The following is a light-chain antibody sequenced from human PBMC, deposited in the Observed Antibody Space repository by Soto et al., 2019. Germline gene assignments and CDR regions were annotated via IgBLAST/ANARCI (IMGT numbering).Light chain of an antibody. CDR2: AAS. J-gene: IGKJ2*01. CDR3: QQYDSSPYT. Sequence: EIVLTQSPGTLSLSPGERATLSCRASQSASSTYLSWYQQKPGQAPRLLIYAASSRETGIPDTFSGSGSGTDFTLTISRLEPEDFAVYYCQQYDSSPYTFGQGTKLEIK. CDR1: QSASSTY. V-gene: IGKV3-20*01.